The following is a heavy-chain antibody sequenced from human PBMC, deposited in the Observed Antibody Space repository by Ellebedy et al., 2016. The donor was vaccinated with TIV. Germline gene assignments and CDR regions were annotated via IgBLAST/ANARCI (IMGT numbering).Heavy chain of an antibody. Sequence: GESLKISXTASGFTFGDCAISWVRQAPGQGLEWVSFIRSKAYGGTTEYAASVKGRFTISRDDSKSIAYLQMNSLKAEDTAVYYCTRDLTTLAAAGTGIYYYTMDVWGQGTTVTVSS. D-gene: IGHD6-13*01. V-gene: IGHV3-49*04. CDR3: TRDLTTLAAAGTGIYYYTMDV. CDR2: IRSKAYGGTT. J-gene: IGHJ6*02. CDR1: GFTFGDCA.